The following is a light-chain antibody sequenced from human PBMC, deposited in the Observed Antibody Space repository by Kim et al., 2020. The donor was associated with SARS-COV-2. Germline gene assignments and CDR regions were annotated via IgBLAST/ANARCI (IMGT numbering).Light chain of an antibody. CDR2: AAS. V-gene: IGKV1-8*01. CDR1: QGISSY. CDR3: QQYYIYPYT. J-gene: IGKJ2*01. Sequence: AIRMTQSPSSFSASTGDRVTITCRASQGISSYLAWYQQKPGKAPKLLIYAASTLQSGVPSRFSGSGSGTDFTLTISCLQSEDFATYYSQQYYIYPYTFRQ.